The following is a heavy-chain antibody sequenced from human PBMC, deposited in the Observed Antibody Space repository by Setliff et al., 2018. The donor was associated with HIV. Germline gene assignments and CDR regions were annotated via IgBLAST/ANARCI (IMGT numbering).Heavy chain of an antibody. V-gene: IGHV3-23*01. CDR1: GFTFSTYS. CDR3: AKVMITTTWAFDF. CDR2: IGGAYDGNT. D-gene: IGHD1-26*01. Sequence: GGSLRLSCAASGFTFSTYSMVWVRQAPGKGLEWVSGIGGAYDGNTYHADSVKGRFTIFRENSKNTLYLQMSNLRAEDTALYYCAKVMITTTWAFDFWGQGTPVTVSS. J-gene: IGHJ4*02.